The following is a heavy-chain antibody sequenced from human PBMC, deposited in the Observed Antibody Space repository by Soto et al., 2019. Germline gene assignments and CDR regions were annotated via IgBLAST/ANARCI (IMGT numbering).Heavy chain of an antibody. CDR3: ARVYMITFGGLTPSPRAYRFDY. D-gene: IGHD3-16*01. CDR2: IFPGDSDT. Sequence: ASVKISCKASGYTFSDQWVAWVRQKPGKGLEWLGIIFPGDSDTRYSPSFQGHVTISVDNSIHTHFLQWSSLTTSDTATYYCARVYMITFGGLTPSPRAYRFDYWGQGTQVTVSS. CDR1: GYTFSDQW. J-gene: IGHJ4*02. V-gene: IGHV5-51*01.